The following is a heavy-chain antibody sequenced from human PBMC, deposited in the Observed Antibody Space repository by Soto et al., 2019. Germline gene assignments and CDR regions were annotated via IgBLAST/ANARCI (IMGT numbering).Heavy chain of an antibody. D-gene: IGHD5-18*01. Sequence: PVGALRLSCASSVFTFSDYYMSCIRQSPGKWLEWVSYISSSGSTIYYADSVKGRFTISRDNAKNSLYLQMNSLRAEDTAVYYCATRMVSNQEFEYWGEGTPGNVSS. CDR1: VFTFSDYY. V-gene: IGHV3-11*01. J-gene: IGHJ4*02. CDR3: ATRMVSNQEFEY. CDR2: ISSSGSTI.